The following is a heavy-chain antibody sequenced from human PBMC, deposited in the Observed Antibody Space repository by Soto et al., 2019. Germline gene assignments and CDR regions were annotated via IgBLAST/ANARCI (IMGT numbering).Heavy chain of an antibody. CDR2: IYHSGST. D-gene: IGHD2-2*01. CDR1: GGSISSSNW. Sequence: SETLSLTCAVSGGSISSSNWWSWVRQPPGKGLGWIGEIYHSGSTNYNPSLKSRVTISVDKSKNQFSLKLSSVTAADTAVYYCARSSSGVVVPAATDYWGQGTLVTVSS. V-gene: IGHV4-4*02. J-gene: IGHJ4*02. CDR3: ARSSSGVVVPAATDY.